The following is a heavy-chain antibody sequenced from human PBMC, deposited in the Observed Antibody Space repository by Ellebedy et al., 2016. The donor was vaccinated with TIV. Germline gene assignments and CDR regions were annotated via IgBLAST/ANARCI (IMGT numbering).Heavy chain of an antibody. D-gene: IGHD3-10*01. CDR1: GFTQDDYA. Sequence: GGSLRLSXAASGFTQDDYAMHWVRQAPGKGLEWVAGITSNSAYVNYADSVSGRFAISRDNAKNSLYLQMTSLKTEDAALYYCAKDLGAGKFYWGQGTLVTVSS. CDR3: AKDLGAGKFY. J-gene: IGHJ4*02. CDR2: ITSNSAYV. V-gene: IGHV3-9*01.